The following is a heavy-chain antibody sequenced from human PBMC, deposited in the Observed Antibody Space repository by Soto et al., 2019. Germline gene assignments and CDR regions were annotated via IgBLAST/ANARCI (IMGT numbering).Heavy chain of an antibody. J-gene: IGHJ4*02. CDR2: ISYDGSNK. V-gene: IGHV3-30-3*01. CDR1: VFTFSSYA. CDR3: ARDAGRKISGYSYGLFDY. D-gene: IGHD5-18*01. Sequence: PVGSLRLSCASSVFTFSSYAMHCVRHSPGKWLEWVAVISYDGSNKYYADSVKGRFTISRDNSKNTLYLQMNSLRAEDTAVYYCARDAGRKISGYSYGLFDYWGQGTLVTVSS.